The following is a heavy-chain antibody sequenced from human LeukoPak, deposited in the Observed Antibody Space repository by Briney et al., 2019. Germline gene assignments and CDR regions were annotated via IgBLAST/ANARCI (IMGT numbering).Heavy chain of an antibody. CDR3: TNDPWDRAGDY. V-gene: IGHV3-21*04. Sequence: GGSLRLSCAASGFTFSSYSMNWVRQAPGKGLEWVSSISSSSSYIYYADSVKGRFIISRDNARNSLYLQMNSLRAEDTAVYYCTNDPWDRAGDYWGQGTLVTVSS. CDR1: GFTFSSYS. D-gene: IGHD1-26*01. J-gene: IGHJ4*02. CDR2: ISSSSSYI.